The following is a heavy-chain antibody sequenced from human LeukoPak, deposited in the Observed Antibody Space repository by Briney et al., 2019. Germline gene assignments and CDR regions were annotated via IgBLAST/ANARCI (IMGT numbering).Heavy chain of an antibody. CDR3: ARRNGVKLTHNWFDP. D-gene: IGHD2-8*01. Sequence: SETLSLTCTVSGGSISSGGYYWSWIRQHPGKGLEWIGYIYYSGSTYYNPSLKSRVTISVDTSKNQFSLKLSSVTAADTAVYYCARRNGVKLTHNWFDPWGQGTLVTVSS. CDR1: GGSISSGGYY. J-gene: IGHJ5*02. CDR2: IYYSGST. V-gene: IGHV4-31*03.